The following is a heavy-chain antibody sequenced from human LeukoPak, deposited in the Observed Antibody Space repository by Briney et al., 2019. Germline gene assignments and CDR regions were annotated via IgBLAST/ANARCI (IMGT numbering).Heavy chain of an antibody. Sequence: GESLRLSCEASGFNFNSHTMGWVRQAPGKGLEWISSITSGSTTIYYGDSVKGRFTISRDNARNSQYLQMNSLRAEDTAVYYCASGGGWVFNNWGQGTLVTVSS. CDR2: ITSGSTTI. V-gene: IGHV3-48*04. D-gene: IGHD6-19*01. CDR1: GFNFNSHT. J-gene: IGHJ4*02. CDR3: ASGGGWVFNN.